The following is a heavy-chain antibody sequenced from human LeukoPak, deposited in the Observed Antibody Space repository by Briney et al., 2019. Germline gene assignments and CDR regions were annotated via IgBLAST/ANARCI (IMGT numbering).Heavy chain of an antibody. J-gene: IGHJ4*02. CDR2: IYYSGST. CDR1: GGSISSGGYY. V-gene: IGHV4-31*03. Sequence: SQTLSLTCTVSGGSISSGGYYWSWIRQHPGKGLEWIGYIYYSGSTYYNPSLKSRVTISVDTSKNQFSLKLSSVTAADTAVYYCVSYGRQMYYFDYWCQGTLVTVSS. D-gene: IGHD2/OR15-2a*01. CDR3: VSYGRQMYYFDY.